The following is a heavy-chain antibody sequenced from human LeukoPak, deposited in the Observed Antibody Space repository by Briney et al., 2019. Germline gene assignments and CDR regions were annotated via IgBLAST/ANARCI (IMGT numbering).Heavy chain of an antibody. CDR2: INHSGST. Sequence: SETLSLTCAVYGGSFSGYYWSWIRQPPGKGLEWIGEINHSGSTNYNPSLKSRVTISVDTSKNQFSLKLSSVTAADTAVYYCASGSFKGIDYWGQGTLVTVSS. D-gene: IGHD1-26*01. J-gene: IGHJ4*02. CDR1: GGSFSGYY. V-gene: IGHV4-34*01. CDR3: ASGSFKGIDY.